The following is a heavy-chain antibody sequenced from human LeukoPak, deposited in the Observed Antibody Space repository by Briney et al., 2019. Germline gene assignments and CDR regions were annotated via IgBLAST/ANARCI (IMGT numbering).Heavy chain of an antibody. CDR3: ARVESYPLRNAFDI. J-gene: IGHJ3*02. V-gene: IGHV4-4*07. D-gene: IGHD1-14*01. CDR1: GGPISSYY. Sequence: SETLSLTCTVSGGPISSYYWSWIRQPAGKGLEWIGRIYTSGSTNYNPSLKSRVTMSVDTSKNQFSLKLSSVTAADTAVYYCARVESYPLRNAFDIWGQGTMVTVSS. CDR2: IYTSGST.